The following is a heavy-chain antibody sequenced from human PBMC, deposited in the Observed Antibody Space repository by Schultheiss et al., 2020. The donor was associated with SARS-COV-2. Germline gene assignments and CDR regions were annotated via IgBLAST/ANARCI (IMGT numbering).Heavy chain of an antibody. CDR3: VHRSTIVDSFDY. D-gene: IGHD3-22*01. Sequence: SGPTLVKPTQTLTLTCTFSGFSLSTSGVGVGWIRQPPGKALEWLALIYWDDDKRYSPSLKSRLTITKDTSKNQVVLTMTNMDPVDTATYYCVHRSTIVDSFDYWGQGTLVTVSS. CDR2: IYWDDDK. V-gene: IGHV2-5*02. CDR1: GFSLSTSGVG. J-gene: IGHJ4*02.